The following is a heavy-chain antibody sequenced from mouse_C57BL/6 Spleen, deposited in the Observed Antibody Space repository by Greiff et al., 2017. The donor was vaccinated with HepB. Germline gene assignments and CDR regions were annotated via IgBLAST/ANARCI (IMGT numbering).Heavy chain of an antibody. CDR3: ARRETWPYYAMDY. V-gene: IGHV1-69*01. J-gene: IGHJ4*01. CDR2: IDPSDSYT. Sequence: QVQLQQPGAELVMPGASVKLSCKASGYTFTSYWMHWVKQRPGQGLEWIGEIDPSDSYTNYNQKFKGKSTLTVDKSSSTAYMQLSSLTSEDSAAYYCARRETWPYYAMDYWGQGTSVTVSS. CDR1: GYTFTSYW.